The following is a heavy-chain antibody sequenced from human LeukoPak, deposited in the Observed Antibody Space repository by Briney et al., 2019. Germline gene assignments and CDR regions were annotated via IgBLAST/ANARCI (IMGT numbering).Heavy chain of an antibody. CDR2: ISVSGGST. D-gene: IGHD3-22*01. CDR3: AKGRSGYYDSPLDY. V-gene: IGHV3-23*01. J-gene: IGHJ4*02. Sequence: GGSLRLSCAASGFTLSSYAMSWVRQAPGKGLEWVSPISVSGGSTYYPDSVKGRFTISRDNSKNTLYLQMNSLRAEDTAVYYCAKGRSGYYDSPLDYWGQGTLVTVSS. CDR1: GFTLSSYA.